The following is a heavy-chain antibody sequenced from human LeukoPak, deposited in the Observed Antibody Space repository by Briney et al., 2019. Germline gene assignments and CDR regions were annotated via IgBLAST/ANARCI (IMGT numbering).Heavy chain of an antibody. V-gene: IGHV4-39*01. J-gene: IGHJ4*02. CDR2: IHHSGGT. Sequence: PSETLSLTCSVSGGSVIGNSTDYWGWVRQPPGLGLEWIATIHHSGGTYHNPSLKGRVTISVDTSNNQFSLTLTSVTAADTAVYYCAVIPPAVDDYWGQGTLVTVSS. D-gene: IGHD2-2*01. CDR3: AVIPPAVDDY. CDR1: GGSVIGNSTDY.